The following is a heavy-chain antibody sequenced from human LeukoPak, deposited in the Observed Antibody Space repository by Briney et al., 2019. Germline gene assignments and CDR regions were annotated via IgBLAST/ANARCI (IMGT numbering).Heavy chain of an antibody. CDR1: GFTFSSYW. CDR2: IRSKANSYAT. CDR3: TRPSAKGVTYFDY. Sequence: GGSLRLSCAASGFTFSSYWMSWVRQAPGKGLEWVGRIRSKANSYATAYAASVKGRFTISRDDSKNTAYLQMNSLKTEDTAVYYCTRPSAKGVTYFDYWGQGTLVTVSS. J-gene: IGHJ4*02. V-gene: IGHV3-73*01. D-gene: IGHD2-21*02.